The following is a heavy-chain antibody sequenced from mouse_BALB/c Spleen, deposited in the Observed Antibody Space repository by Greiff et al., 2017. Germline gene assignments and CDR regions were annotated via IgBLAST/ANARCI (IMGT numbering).Heavy chain of an antibody. CDR1: GFTFSSYT. D-gene: IGHD1-1*01. CDR3: ARRHYKAMDY. V-gene: IGHV5-12-2*01. J-gene: IGHJ4*01. Sequence: EVKVVESGGGLVQPGGSLKLSCAASGFTFSSYTMSWVRQTPEKRLEWVAYISNGGGSTYYPDTVKGRFTISRDNAKNTLYLQMSSLKSEDTAMYYCARRHYKAMDYWGQGTSVTVSS. CDR2: ISNGGGST.